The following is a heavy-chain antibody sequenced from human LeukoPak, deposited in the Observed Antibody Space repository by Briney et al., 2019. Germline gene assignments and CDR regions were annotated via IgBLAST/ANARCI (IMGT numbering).Heavy chain of an antibody. CDR3: AKAIVVVVAARYFDY. Sequence: GGSLRLSCAASGFTFSSYAMSWVRQAPVKGLEWVSAISGSGGSTYYADSVKGRFTISRDNSKNTLYLQMNSLRAEDTAVYYCAKAIVVVVAARYFDYWGQGTLVTVSS. V-gene: IGHV3-23*01. D-gene: IGHD2-15*01. CDR2: ISGSGGST. J-gene: IGHJ4*02. CDR1: GFTFSSYA.